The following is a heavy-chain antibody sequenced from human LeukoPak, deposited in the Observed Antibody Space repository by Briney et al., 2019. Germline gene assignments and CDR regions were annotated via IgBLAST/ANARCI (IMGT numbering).Heavy chain of an antibody. CDR2: ISTSSSYI. D-gene: IGHD2-15*01. CDR3: ARGRGGSC. J-gene: IGHJ4*02. Sequence: GGSVRLSSAASGFTFSSYTMNWVRQGPGKGLEWVSSISTSSSYIHYADSVKGRFTISRDNAENSLYLQMNSLRAEDTAVYYCARGRGGSCWGQGTLVTVSS. V-gene: IGHV3-21*01. CDR1: GFTFSSYT.